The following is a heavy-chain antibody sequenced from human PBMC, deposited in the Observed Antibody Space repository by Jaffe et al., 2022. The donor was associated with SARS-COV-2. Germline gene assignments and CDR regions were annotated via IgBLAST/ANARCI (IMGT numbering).Heavy chain of an antibody. CDR1: GFTFSSNA. CDR3: ARGRGSRANTAMADY. V-gene: IGHV3-64*07. CDR2: ISSNGGST. D-gene: IGHD5-18*01. Sequence: EVQLVESGGALVQPGGSLRLSCAASGFTFSSNAMHWVRQAPGKGLEYVSGISSNGGSTYYADSVKDRFTISRDSSTNTLYLQMGSLRPEDMAIYYCARGRGSRANTAMADYWGQGTLVTVSS. J-gene: IGHJ4*02.